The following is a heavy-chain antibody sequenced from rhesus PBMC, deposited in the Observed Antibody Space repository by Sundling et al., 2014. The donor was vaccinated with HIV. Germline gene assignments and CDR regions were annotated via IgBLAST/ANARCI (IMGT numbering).Heavy chain of an antibody. CDR3: ARVGSRNSFVYYGLDS. CDR1: GFTFGDYA. CDR2: IDWSGDNT. V-gene: IGHV3-201*01. J-gene: IGHJ6*01. Sequence: EVQLVESGGGLVQPGGSLRLSCAASGFTFGDYAMHWVRQTPGKGLEWVSGIDWSGDNTAYADSVKGRFTFSRDNAKNSLYLQMNRLRAEDTALYYCARVGSRNSFVYYGLDSWGQGVVVTVSS. D-gene: IGHD1-1-1*01.